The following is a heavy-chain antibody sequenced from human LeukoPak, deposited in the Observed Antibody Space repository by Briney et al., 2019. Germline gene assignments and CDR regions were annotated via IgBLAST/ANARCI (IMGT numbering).Heavy chain of an antibody. J-gene: IGHJ3*02. Sequence: SETLSLTCTVSGGSISSYYWSWIRQPAGKGLEWIGRIYTSGSTNYNPSLKSRVTMSIDTSKNQFSLKLSSVTAADTAVYYCARETAAAGTHAFDIWGQGTMVTVSS. CDR3: ARETAAAGTHAFDI. CDR1: GGSISSYY. CDR2: IYTSGST. V-gene: IGHV4-4*07. D-gene: IGHD6-13*01.